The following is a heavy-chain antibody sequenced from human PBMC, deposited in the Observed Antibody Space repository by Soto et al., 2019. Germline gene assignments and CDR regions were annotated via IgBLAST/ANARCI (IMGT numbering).Heavy chain of an antibody. J-gene: IGHJ3*02. CDR2: IIPIFGTS. D-gene: IGHD2-21*02. CDR1: GGAFSTSS. CDR3: ARGQEFGGNSDAFDI. V-gene: IGHV1-69*12. Sequence: QVLLVQSGAEVKKPGSSVKVSCKASGGAFSTSSINWVRQAPGQGLEWMGGIIPIFGTSDYAQRFQGRVTITADESTKTAFMELSSLRSDDTAVYYCARGQEFGGNSDAFDIWGQGTMVTVSS.